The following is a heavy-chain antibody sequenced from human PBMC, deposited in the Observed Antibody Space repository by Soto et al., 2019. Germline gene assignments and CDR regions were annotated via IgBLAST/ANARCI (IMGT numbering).Heavy chain of an antibody. Sequence: EVQLLESGGGLVQPGGSLRLSCAASGFTFNSYAMSWVRQAPGKGLEWVSAISGSGGSTYYADSVKGRFTISRDNSKNTLYLQMNSLRAEDTAVYYCAKGGVLGDWFDPWGQGTLVTVSS. D-gene: IGHD3-10*01. CDR3: AKGGVLGDWFDP. CDR1: GFTFNSYA. J-gene: IGHJ5*02. V-gene: IGHV3-23*01. CDR2: ISGSGGST.